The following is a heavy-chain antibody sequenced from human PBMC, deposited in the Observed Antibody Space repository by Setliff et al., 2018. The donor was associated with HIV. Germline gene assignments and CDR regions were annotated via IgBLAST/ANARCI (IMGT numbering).Heavy chain of an antibody. Sequence: SETLSLICAVSGYSISSGYYWAWIRQPPGKGLEWVASIYISGTPYYNPSLKNRVTISVDTSKNQFSLKLSSVTAADTAVYYCARRGMWSYETGGNPTATFDYWGQGVLVTVSS. CDR3: ARRGMWSYETGGNPTATFDY. J-gene: IGHJ4*02. D-gene: IGHD2-8*02. V-gene: IGHV4-38-2*01. CDR1: GYSISSGYY. CDR2: IYISGTP.